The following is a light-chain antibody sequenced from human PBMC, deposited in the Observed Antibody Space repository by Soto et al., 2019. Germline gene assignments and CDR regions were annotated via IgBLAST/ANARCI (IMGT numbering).Light chain of an antibody. CDR2: AAS. J-gene: IGKJ1*01. CDR1: QGISSS. V-gene: IGKV1-9*01. Sequence: DIQLTQSPSFLSASVGDRVTITCRASQGISSSLAWYQQKPWKAPKLLIYAASTLQSGVPSMFSGSGSGTEFTLTISSLQPEDFATYYCQQLNSYPRTFGQGTKVEIK. CDR3: QQLNSYPRT.